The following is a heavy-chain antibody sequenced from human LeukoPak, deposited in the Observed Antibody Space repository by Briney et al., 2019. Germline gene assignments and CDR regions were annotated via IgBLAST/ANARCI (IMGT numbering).Heavy chain of an antibody. V-gene: IGHV3-23*01. Sequence: GGSLRLSCAASGFIFSSYVMSWVRQAPGKGLEWVSTISGGGGTTYYADSMKGRFTISRDNSKNTLFLQMNSLRAADTAIYYCAKDSYDSSGYHGLDAFDIWGQGTMVTVSS. J-gene: IGHJ3*02. CDR1: GFIFSSYV. D-gene: IGHD3-22*01. CDR2: ISGGGGTT. CDR3: AKDSYDSSGYHGLDAFDI.